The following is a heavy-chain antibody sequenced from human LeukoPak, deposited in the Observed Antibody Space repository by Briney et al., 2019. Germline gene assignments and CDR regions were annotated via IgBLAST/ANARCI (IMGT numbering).Heavy chain of an antibody. CDR1: GFTFSNYA. D-gene: IGHD5-18*01. CDR2: ISGSGGST. V-gene: IGHV3-23*01. J-gene: IGHJ4*02. Sequence: GGSLRLSCAGSGFTFSNYAMNWVRQAPGKGLEWVSAISGSGGSTYYADSVKGRFTISRDNSKNTLYLQMNSLRAEDTAVYYCAKLRWIQLWLPFDYWGQGTLVTVSS. CDR3: AKLRWIQLWLPFDY.